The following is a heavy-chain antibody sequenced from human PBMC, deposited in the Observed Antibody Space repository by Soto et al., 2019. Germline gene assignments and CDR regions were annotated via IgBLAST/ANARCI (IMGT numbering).Heavy chain of an antibody. CDR1: GYSFTKWW. J-gene: IGHJ4*02. V-gene: IGHV5-51*01. CDR3: TRHSVRPPDY. CDR2: VFPGDAQI. D-gene: IGHD3-10*01. Sequence: GESLKISCKGSGYSFTKWWIGWGRQMRGKGLEWMGFVFPGDAQIRYNPAFGGQGTISADKATATAYLQWNTLQAADRAMYCGTRHSVRPPDYWGQGTLVTVSS.